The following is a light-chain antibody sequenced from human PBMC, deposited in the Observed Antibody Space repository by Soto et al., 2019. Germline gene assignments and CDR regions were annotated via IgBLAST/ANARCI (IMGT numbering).Light chain of an antibody. CDR2: EGS. Sequence: QSALTQPASVSGSPGQSITISCTGTSSDVGSYNLVSWYQQHPGKAPKLMIYEGSKRPSGVSNRFSGSKSGNTASLTISGLQAEDEAEYYCCSYAGSSTVVVFGGGTKLTGL. J-gene: IGLJ2*01. CDR3: CSYAGSSTVVV. V-gene: IGLV2-23*03. CDR1: SSDVGSYNL.